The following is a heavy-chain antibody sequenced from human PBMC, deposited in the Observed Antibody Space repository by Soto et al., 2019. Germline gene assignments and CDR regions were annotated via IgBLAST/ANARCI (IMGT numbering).Heavy chain of an antibody. CDR1: GGSISSSNW. CDR3: ARSPDSSGYYPRRYYYGMDV. Sequence: QVQLQESGPGLVKPSRTLSLTCAVSGGSISSSNWWSWVRQPPGKGLEWIGEIYHSGSTNYNPSLKSRVTISVDKSKNQFYLKPSSVTAADTDVYYCARSPDSSGYYPRRYYYGMDVWGQGTTVTVSS. V-gene: IGHV4-4*02. J-gene: IGHJ6*02. D-gene: IGHD3-22*01. CDR2: IYHSGST.